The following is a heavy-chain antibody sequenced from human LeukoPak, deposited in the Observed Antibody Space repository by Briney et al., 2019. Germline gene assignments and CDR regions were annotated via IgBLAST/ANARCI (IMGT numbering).Heavy chain of an antibody. CDR2: INHSGST. D-gene: IGHD3-16*01. CDR1: GGSFSGYY. Sequence: TSETLSLTCAVYGGSFSGYYWSWIRQPPGQGLEWIGEINHSGSTNYNPSLKSRVTISVDTSKNQFSLKLSSVTAADTAVYYCASDGGSWFDPWGQGTLVTVSS. CDR3: ASDGGSWFDP. V-gene: IGHV4-34*01. J-gene: IGHJ5*02.